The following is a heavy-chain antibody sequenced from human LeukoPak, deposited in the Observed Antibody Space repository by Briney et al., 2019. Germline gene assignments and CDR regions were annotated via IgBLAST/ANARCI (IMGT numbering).Heavy chain of an antibody. CDR2: ISAYNGNT. J-gene: IGHJ6*04. CDR1: GYTFTSHG. D-gene: IGHD6-13*01. Sequence: ASVKVSCKASGYTFTSHGISWVRQAPGQGLEWMGWISAYNGNTNYAQKLQGRVTMTTDTSTSTAYMELRSLRSDDTAVYYCARDPTPRTYSRGPYYYYYGMDVWGKGTTVTVSS. CDR3: ARDPTPRTYSRGPYYYYYGMDV. V-gene: IGHV1-18*04.